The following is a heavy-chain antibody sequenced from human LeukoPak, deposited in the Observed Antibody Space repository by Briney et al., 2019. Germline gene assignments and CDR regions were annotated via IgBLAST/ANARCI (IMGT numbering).Heavy chain of an antibody. D-gene: IGHD5-18*01. CDR2: IIPIFGTA. J-gene: IGHJ4*02. Sequence: SVKVSCKASGGTFISYAISWVRQAPGQGLEWMGRIIPIFGTANYAQKFQGRVTITTDESTSTAYMELSSLRSEDTAVYYCVRDGRWSGTAMGYWGQGTLVTVSS. V-gene: IGHV1-69*05. CDR3: VRDGRWSGTAMGY. CDR1: GGTFISYA.